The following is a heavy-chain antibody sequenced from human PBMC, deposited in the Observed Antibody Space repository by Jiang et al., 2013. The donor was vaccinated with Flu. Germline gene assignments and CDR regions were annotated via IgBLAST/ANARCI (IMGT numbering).Heavy chain of an antibody. J-gene: IGHJ4*02. Sequence: KPGASVKVSCKASGFTFTSYYIHWVRQAPGQGFEWMGIINPSDGTTSYAQKFQGRVTMTRDTSTSTVYMELSSLRSDDTAVYYCAKAFGAGSSTYYFDYWGQGTLVT. V-gene: IGHV1-46*01. D-gene: IGHD3-10*01. CDR3: AKAFGAGSSTYYFDY. CDR1: GFTFTSYY. CDR2: INPSDGTT.